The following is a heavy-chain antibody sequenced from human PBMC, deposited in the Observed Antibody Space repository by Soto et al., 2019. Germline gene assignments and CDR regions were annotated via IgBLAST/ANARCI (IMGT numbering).Heavy chain of an antibody. CDR2: IFIDGGT. CDR3: VRDPWDY. J-gene: IGHJ4*02. V-gene: IGHV3-53*01. CDR1: GFIVSSKY. Sequence: EVQLVESGGGLIQPGGSLRLSCAASGFIVSSKYMSWVRQAPGKGLEWVSVIFIDGGTSYANSVKGRFSISRDNSKNAVYLQMNSLRVEDSAVYYCVRDPWDYWGQGTLVGVSS.